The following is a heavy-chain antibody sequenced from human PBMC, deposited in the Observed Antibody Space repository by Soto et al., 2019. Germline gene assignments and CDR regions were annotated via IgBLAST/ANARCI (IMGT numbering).Heavy chain of an antibody. CDR2: IDPSDSYT. D-gene: IGHD2-21*02. CDR1: RNSFSNYL. J-gene: IGHJ5*02. CDR3: ARHGNLGVSTAINWFDP. Sequence: GESLKISCKGSRNSFSNYLIGWVRQMPVKGLEWMGRIDPSDSYTNYSPSFQGDVTMSADKSISNVYLQWSRLKASYTSIYYCARHGNLGVSTAINWFDPWGQGTLVTVSS. V-gene: IGHV5-10-1*01.